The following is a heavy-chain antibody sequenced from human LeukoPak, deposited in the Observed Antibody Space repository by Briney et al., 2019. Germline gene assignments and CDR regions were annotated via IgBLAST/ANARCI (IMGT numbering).Heavy chain of an antibody. CDR1: GYTFTGYY. D-gene: IGHD3-9*01. V-gene: IGHV1-8*02. CDR2: MNPNSGNT. J-gene: IGHJ6*02. Sequence: ASVKVSCKASGYTFTGYYMHWVRQAPGQGLEWMGWMNPNSGNTGYAQKFQGRVTMTRNTSISTAYMELSSLRSEDTAVYYCARGAELRYFDWLLYGDVWGQGTTVTVSS. CDR3: ARGAELRYFDWLLYGDV.